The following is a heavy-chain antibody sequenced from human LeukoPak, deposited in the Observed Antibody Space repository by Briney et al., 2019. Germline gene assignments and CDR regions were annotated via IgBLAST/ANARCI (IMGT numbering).Heavy chain of an antibody. CDR3: ARGTHRDFWSGYSPSYFDY. V-gene: IGHV1-69*01. CDR2: IIPIFGTA. D-gene: IGHD3-3*01. Sequence: GASVKVSCKASGGTFSSYAISWVRQASGQGLEWMGGIIPIFGTANYAQKFQGRVTITADESTSTAYMELSSLRSEDTAVYYCARGTHRDFWSGYSPSYFDYWGQGTLVTVSS. CDR1: GGTFSSYA. J-gene: IGHJ4*02.